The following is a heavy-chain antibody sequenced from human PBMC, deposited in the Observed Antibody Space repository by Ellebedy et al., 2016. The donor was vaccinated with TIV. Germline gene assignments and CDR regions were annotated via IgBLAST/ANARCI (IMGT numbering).Heavy chain of an antibody. J-gene: IGHJ4*02. CDR2: IRSTGSRT. CDR1: GFTFSSYA. V-gene: IGHV3-23*01. D-gene: IGHD3-22*01. CDR3: AKGRGGGSDTSAPRYYFDY. Sequence: PGGSLRLSCAASGFTFSSYAMSWVRQAPGKGLEWVSTIRSTGSRTYYADSVECRFIISRDNSKKTLYLQMNSRRAEDTAVYYCAKGRGGGSDTSAPRYYFDYWGLGTLVTVSS.